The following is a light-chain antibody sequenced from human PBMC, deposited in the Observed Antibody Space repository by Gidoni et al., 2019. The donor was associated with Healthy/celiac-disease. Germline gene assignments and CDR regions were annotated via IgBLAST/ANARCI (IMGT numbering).Light chain of an antibody. CDR3: QQSYRAPA. CDR1: QSISSY. V-gene: IGKV1-39*01. J-gene: IGKJ1*01. Sequence: DIQMTQSPSSLSASVGDRVTITCRASQSISSYLNWYQQKPGKDPKLLIYAASSLQSGVPSRFSGSGSGTDFTLTISSLQPEDFATYYCQQSYRAPAFGQGTKVEIK. CDR2: AAS.